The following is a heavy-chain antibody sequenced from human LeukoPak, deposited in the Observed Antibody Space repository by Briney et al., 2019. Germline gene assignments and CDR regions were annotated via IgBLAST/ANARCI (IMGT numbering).Heavy chain of an antibody. CDR3: ARLTTDAFDI. J-gene: IGHJ3*02. Sequence: SETLSLTCTVSGGSISDYYWSWIRQPPGKGLEWIGYIYYSGSTNYNPSLKSRVTISVDTSKNQFSLKLSSVTAADTAVYYCARLTTDAFDIWGQGTMVTVSS. V-gene: IGHV4-59*01. CDR2: IYYSGST. CDR1: GGSISDYY. D-gene: IGHD4-17*01.